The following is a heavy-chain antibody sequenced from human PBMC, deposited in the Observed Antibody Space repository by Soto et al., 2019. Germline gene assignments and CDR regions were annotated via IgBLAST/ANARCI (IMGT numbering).Heavy chain of an antibody. V-gene: IGHV4-59*01. J-gene: IGHJ4*02. CDR2: VYYRGST. CDR3: ETGDRVGDTPVLFDY. D-gene: IGHD1-26*01. Sequence: SETLSLTCTVSGGSISNYYWSWIRQPPGKGLEWIGYVYYRGSTNYNPSLESRVTISVDTSKNQLSLKLSSLTAADTAFYYCETGDRVGDTPVLFDYWGQGTLVTVSS. CDR1: GGSISNYY.